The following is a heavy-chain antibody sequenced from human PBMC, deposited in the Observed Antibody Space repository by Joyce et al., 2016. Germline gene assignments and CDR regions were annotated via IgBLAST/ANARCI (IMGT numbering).Heavy chain of an antibody. CDR2: INRDGTTT. CDR3: ARGPYCAAYCQTHGPFYFDR. D-gene: IGHD2-21*01. CDR1: GFAFGNYW. J-gene: IGHJ4*02. Sequence: EARLVQSGGGFFQPGESLRLSCEASGFAFGNYWMYWVRQVPGKAPGWVSRINRDGTTTEYADSVEGRFTISRDNDKNTLYLDMNSLRVDDTAVFFCARGPYCAAYCQTHGPFYFDRWGQGTQVTVST. V-gene: IGHV3-74*03.